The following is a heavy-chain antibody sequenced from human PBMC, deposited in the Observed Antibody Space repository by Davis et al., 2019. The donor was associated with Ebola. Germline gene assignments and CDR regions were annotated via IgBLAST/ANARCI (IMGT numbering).Heavy chain of an antibody. CDR3: VTFLEQWLAY. CDR2: INPSDLST. D-gene: IGHD6-19*01. CDR1: GYSFTDFY. J-gene: IGHJ4*02. Sequence: ASVKVSCKASGYSFTDFYVHWVRQAPGQGLKWMGVINPSDLSTTYAQRFQGRATMTRDTSTSTVYMELSSLRSDDTAVYYCVTFLEQWLAYWGQGTLVTVSS. V-gene: IGHV1-46*01.